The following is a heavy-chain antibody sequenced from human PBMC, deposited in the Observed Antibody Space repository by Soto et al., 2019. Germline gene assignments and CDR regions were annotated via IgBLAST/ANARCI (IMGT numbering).Heavy chain of an antibody. Sequence: SKSLSLTCAVSGGSISSSNWWSWVRQPPGKGLEWIGAIYHSGSTNYNPSLKSRVTISVDKSKNQFSLKLSSVTAADTAVYYCAREDYYGSGSYYNNPRLHNWFDSWGQGTLVTVSS. CDR1: GGSISSSNW. J-gene: IGHJ5*01. CDR3: AREDYYGSGSYYNNPRLHNWFDS. D-gene: IGHD3-10*01. CDR2: IYHSGST. V-gene: IGHV4-4*02.